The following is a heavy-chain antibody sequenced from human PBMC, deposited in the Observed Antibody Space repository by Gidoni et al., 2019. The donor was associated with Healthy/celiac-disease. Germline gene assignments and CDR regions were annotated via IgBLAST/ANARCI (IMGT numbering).Heavy chain of an antibody. D-gene: IGHD3-10*01. V-gene: IGHV3-23*01. CDR2: ISGSGGST. CDR1: GFPFSRYA. CDR3: AKRITMVRGVIMG. Sequence: EVQLLESWGGLVQPGGSLRLSCAASGFPFSRYAMSWVRQAPGKGLEWVSAISGSGGSTYYADSVKGRFTISRDNSKNTLYLQMNSLRAEDTAVYYCAKRITMVRGVIMGWGQGTLVTVSS. J-gene: IGHJ4*02.